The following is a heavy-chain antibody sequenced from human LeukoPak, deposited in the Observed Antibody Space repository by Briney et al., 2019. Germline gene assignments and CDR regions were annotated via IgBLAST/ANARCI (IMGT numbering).Heavy chain of an antibody. CDR2: ISYDGSNK. CDR1: GFTFGSYA. J-gene: IGHJ6*04. V-gene: IGHV3-30*04. Sequence: GRSLRLSCAASGFTFGSYAMHWVRQAPGKWLEWVAVISYDGSNKYYADSVKGRFTISRDDSKNTLYLQMNSLRAEDTAVYYCARDGDCSGGSCYSAHYYYGMDVWGKGTTVTVSS. D-gene: IGHD2-15*01. CDR3: ARDGDCSGGSCYSAHYYYGMDV.